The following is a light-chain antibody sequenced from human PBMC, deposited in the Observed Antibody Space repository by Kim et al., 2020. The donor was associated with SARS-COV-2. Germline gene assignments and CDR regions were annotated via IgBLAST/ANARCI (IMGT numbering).Light chain of an antibody. CDR2: AAS. Sequence: AIRMTQSPSSFSASTGERVTITCRARQGISSYLAWYQQRPGKAPKLLIYAASTLQSGVPSRFSGSGSGTDFTLTISCLQSEDFATYYCQQYYSYPHTFGQGTKLEI. CDR3: QQYYSYPHT. V-gene: IGKV1-8*01. J-gene: IGKJ2*01. CDR1: QGISSY.